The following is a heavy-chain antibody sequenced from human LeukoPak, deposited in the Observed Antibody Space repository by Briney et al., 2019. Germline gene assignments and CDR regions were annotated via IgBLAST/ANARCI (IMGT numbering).Heavy chain of an antibody. CDR1: GDSISSDY. V-gene: IGHV4-4*08. J-gene: IGHJ1*01. CDR2: IYRFGNT. Sequence: SETLSLTCTASGDSISSDYWSWIRQPPGKGLEWIGYIYRFGNTDYNPSLMRRVTISLDTSKKQLSLNLTSVTAADTAVYYCAGRGQRYFRDWGQGTLVTVSS. CDR3: AGRGQRYFRD.